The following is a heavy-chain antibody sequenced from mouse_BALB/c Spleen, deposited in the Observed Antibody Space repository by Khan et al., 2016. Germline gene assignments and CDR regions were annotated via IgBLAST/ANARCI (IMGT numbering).Heavy chain of an antibody. CDR1: GFDFSRYW. CDR2: INPDSSTI. CDR3: ARVHYYGRFAY. V-gene: IGHV4-1*02. Sequence: EVKLLESGGGLVQPGGSLKLSCVASGFDFSRYWMSWVRQAPGKGLEWIGAINPDSSTINYTPSLKDKFIISRDNAKNTLYLQMSKVRSEDTALYYCARVHYYGRFAYWGQGTLVTVSA. D-gene: IGHD1-2*01. J-gene: IGHJ3*01.